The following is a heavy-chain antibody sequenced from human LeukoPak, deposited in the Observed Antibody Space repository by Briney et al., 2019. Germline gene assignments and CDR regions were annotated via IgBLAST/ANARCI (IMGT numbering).Heavy chain of an antibody. CDR3: ARHNWGSVFDY. D-gene: IGHD7-27*01. Sequence: SGTLSLTCTVSGGSISSSSYYWGWIRQPPGKGLEWIGSIYYSGSTYYNPSLKSRVTISVDTSKNQFSLKLSSVTAADTAVYYCARHNWGSVFDYWGQGTLVTVSS. CDR2: IYYSGST. CDR1: GGSISSSSYY. V-gene: IGHV4-39*01. J-gene: IGHJ4*02.